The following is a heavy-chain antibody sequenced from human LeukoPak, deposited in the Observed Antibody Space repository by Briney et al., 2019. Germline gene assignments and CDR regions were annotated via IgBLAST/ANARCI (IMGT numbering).Heavy chain of an antibody. CDR1: GFIFGDYY. CDR3: ARQGLYDSSDFWTFQH. V-gene: IGHV3-11*06. D-gene: IGHD3/OR15-3a*01. Sequence: PGGSLRLSCAASGFIFGDYYMSWIRQTPEKGLEWLSSISSSSGYKNYGDSLKGRFTISRDNAKNSVYLQMNSLSAEDTAVYYCARQGLYDSSDFWTFQHWGQGTLVTVSS. CDR2: ISSSSGYK. J-gene: IGHJ1*01.